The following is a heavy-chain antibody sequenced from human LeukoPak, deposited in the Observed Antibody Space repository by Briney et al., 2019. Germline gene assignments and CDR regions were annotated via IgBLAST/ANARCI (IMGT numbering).Heavy chain of an antibody. CDR3: ARGLGNAFDI. J-gene: IGHJ3*02. V-gene: IGHV1-18*01. CDR1: GYTFSSYG. Sequence: GASVKVSCRASGYTFSSYGISWVRQAPGQGLEWMGWISAYNGNANYAQKLQGRVTITRNTSISTAYMELSSLRSEDTAVYYCARGLGNAFDIWGQGTMVTVSS. CDR2: ISAYNGNA. D-gene: IGHD1-14*01.